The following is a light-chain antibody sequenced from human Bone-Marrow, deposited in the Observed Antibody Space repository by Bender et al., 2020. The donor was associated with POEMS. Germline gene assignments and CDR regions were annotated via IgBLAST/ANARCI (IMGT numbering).Light chain of an antibody. CDR1: SSNIGAHA. V-gene: IGLV1-44*01. CDR2: SSH. Sequence: QSVLTQPPSASGTPGQRVTTSCSGGSSNIGAHAVNWYQHLPGTAPKLLIYSSHRRPSEVPDRFSGSRSGTSASLTISGLQPEDEADYYCSSYTSSSALDVVLGGGTKLTVL. CDR3: SSYTSSSALDVV. J-gene: IGLJ2*01.